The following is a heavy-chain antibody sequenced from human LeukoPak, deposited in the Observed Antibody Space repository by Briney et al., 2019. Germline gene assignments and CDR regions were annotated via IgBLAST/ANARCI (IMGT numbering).Heavy chain of an antibody. D-gene: IGHD5-18*01. CDR1: GGTFKNYA. Sequence: ASVKVSCKASGGTFKNYAINWVRQAPGQGLEWMGGIIPIFGTAKIVQNFQGRVTITADESTSTAYMEVSSLRSEDTAVYYCARGLRPPITLDTWDAFDIWGQGTSVTVSS. J-gene: IGHJ3*02. V-gene: IGHV1-69*13. CDR2: IIPIFGTA. CDR3: ARGLRPPITLDTWDAFDI.